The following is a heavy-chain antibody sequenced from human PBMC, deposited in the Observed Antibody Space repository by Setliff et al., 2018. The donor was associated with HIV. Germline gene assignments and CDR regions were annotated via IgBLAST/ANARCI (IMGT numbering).Heavy chain of an antibody. D-gene: IGHD3-3*01. V-gene: IGHV1-3*04. CDR1: GYTFSGYA. CDR2: INTGDGDT. Sequence: ASVKVSCKASGYTFSGYALHWVRQAPGQRLEWMGWINTGDGDTKYSQDFQDRITIARDTSANTAYMELRSLRSDDTAVYYCARDRFGVPGDYWGQGILVTVSS. CDR3: ARDRFGVPGDY. J-gene: IGHJ4*02.